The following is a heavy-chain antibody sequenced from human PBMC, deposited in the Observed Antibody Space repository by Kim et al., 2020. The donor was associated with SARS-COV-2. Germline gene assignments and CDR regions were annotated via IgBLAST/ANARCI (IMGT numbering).Heavy chain of an antibody. D-gene: IGHD1-26*01. Sequence: SETLSLTCTVSGGSISSYYWSWIRQPPGKGLEWIGYIYYSGSTNYNPSLKSRVTISVDTSKNQFSLKLSSVTAADTAVYYCARDEVGATDYWGQGTLVTVSS. J-gene: IGHJ4*02. CDR2: IYYSGST. CDR3: ARDEVGATDY. CDR1: GGSISSYY. V-gene: IGHV4-59*01.